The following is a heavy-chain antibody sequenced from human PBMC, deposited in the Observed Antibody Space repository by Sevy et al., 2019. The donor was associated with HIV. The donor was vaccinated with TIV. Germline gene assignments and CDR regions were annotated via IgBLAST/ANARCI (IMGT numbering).Heavy chain of an antibody. CDR2: ITTSGGTI. CDR1: GFTFSSYD. D-gene: IGHD3-16*01. CDR3: ARDKMGGSFDI. J-gene: IGHJ3*02. V-gene: IGHV3-48*01. Sequence: GGSLRLSCAASGFTFSSYDMNWVRQAPGKGLGWVSFITTSGGTIYYADSLKGRFTVSRDSAENSLYLQMNSLRVEDTAVYYCARDKMGGSFDIWGQGTMVTVSS.